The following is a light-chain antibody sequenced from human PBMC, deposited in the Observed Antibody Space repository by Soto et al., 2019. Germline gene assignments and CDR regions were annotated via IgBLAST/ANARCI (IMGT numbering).Light chain of an antibody. J-gene: IGLJ3*02. CDR3: CSYAGSYTWV. CDR2: EVT. Sequence: QSALTQPASVSGSPGQSITISCTGTSSDVGSRNLVSWYQQHPGKAPKLIIYEVTQWPSGVSNRFSGSKSGNTASLTIFGLQAEDEADYYCCSYAGSYTWVFGGGTKLTVL. CDR1: SSDVGSRNL. V-gene: IGLV2-23*02.